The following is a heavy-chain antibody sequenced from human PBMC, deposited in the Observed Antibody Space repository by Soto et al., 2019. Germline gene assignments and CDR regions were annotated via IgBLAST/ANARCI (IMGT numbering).Heavy chain of an antibody. CDR2: MNPNSGNT. CDR1: GYTFTSYG. D-gene: IGHD3-9*01. Sequence: ASVKVSCKASGYTFTSYGINWVRQATGQGLEWMGWMNPNSGNTGYAQKFQGRVTMTRNTSISTAYMELSSLRSEDTAVYYCARVREDYDILTGYYSSFDYWGQGTLVTVSS. CDR3: ARVREDYDILTGYYSSFDY. V-gene: IGHV1-8*01. J-gene: IGHJ4*02.